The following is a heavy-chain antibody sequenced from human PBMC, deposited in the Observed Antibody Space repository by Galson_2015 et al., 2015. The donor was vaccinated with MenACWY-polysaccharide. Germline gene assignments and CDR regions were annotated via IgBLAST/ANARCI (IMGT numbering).Heavy chain of an antibody. CDR3: AKDNDWGPQSIAARRD. D-gene: IGHD6-6*01. CDR2: ISGSGGST. V-gene: IGHV3-23*01. CDR1: GFTFSSYA. J-gene: IGHJ4*02. Sequence: SLRLSCAASGFTFSSYAMSWVRQAPGKGLEWVSAISGSGGSTYYADSVKGRFTISRDNSKNTLYLQMNSLRAEDTAVYYCAKDNDWGPQSIAARRDWGQGTLVTVSS.